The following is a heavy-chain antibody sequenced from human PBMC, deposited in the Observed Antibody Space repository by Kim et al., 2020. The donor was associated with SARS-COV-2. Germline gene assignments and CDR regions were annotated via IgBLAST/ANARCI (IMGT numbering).Heavy chain of an antibody. V-gene: IGHV3-30*01. J-gene: IGHJ2*01. CDR3: ARSGLHWYFDL. Sequence: SHANSEKGRITMSRDNTKNTLSLQMNSLRAEDTAVYYCARSGLHWYFDLWGRGTLVTISS. D-gene: IGHD1-26*01.